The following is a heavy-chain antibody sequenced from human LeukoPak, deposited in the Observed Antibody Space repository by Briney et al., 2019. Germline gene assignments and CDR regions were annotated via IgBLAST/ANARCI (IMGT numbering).Heavy chain of an antibody. J-gene: IGHJ3*02. Sequence: PGGSLRLSCAASGFTFSSYSMNWVRQAPGKGLEWVSSISSSSSYIYYADSVKGRFTISRDNAKNSLYLQMNSLRAEDTAVYYCARDRSSSAGAFDIWGQGTMVTVSS. CDR3: ARDRSSSAGAFDI. CDR2: ISSSSSYI. CDR1: GFTFSSYS. V-gene: IGHV3-21*01. D-gene: IGHD6-6*01.